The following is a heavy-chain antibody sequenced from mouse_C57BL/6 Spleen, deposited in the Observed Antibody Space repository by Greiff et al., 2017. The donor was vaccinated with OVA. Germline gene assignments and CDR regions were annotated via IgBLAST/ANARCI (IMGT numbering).Heavy chain of an antibody. J-gene: IGHJ4*01. V-gene: IGHV2-2*01. CDR1: GFSLTSYG. D-gene: IGHD4-1*02. Sequence: QVQLQQSGPGLVQPSQSLSITCTVSGFSLTSYGVHWVRQSPGKGLEWLGEIWRGGSTTDNEAFISSRIISTDNSKSKVFFKMNSLQADDTAIYYCARTTGYYAMDYWGQGTSVTVSS. CDR3: ARTTGYYAMDY. CDR2: IWRGGST.